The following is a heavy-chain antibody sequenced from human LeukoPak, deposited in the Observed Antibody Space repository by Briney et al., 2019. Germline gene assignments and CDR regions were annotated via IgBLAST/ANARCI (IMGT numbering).Heavy chain of an antibody. J-gene: IGHJ4*02. D-gene: IGHD6-19*01. CDR1: GFTFSSYW. CDR2: IKQDGSEK. CDR3: ARGGAVAGTRLLAYKSLPGPFDY. V-gene: IGHV3-7*01. Sequence: QAGGSLRLSCAASGFTFSSYWMSWVRQAPGKGLEWVANIKQDGSEKYYVDSVKGRFTISRDNAKNTLYLQMNSLRAEDTAVYYCARGGAVAGTRLLAYKSLPGPFDYWGQGTLVTVSS.